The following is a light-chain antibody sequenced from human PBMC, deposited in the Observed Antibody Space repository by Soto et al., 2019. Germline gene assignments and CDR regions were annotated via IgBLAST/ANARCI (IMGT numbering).Light chain of an antibody. CDR3: TSYRSAVSWV. CDR1: SIDVGDYNF. V-gene: IGLV2-14*01. J-gene: IGLJ3*02. Sequence: QSALTQPASVSGSPGQSITISCTGTSIDVGDYNFVSWYQQYPGKAPKLILYNVSDRPSGVSVRFSGSKSGTTASLTISGLQAEDEGDYYCTSYRSAVSWVFGGGTKLTVL. CDR2: NVS.